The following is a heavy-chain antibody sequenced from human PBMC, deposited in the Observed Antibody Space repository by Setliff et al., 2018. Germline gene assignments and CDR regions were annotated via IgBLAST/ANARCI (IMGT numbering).Heavy chain of an antibody. CDR1: GGFTSSFY. Sequence: SETLSLTCTISGGFTSSFYWSWIRQAPGKGLEWIGYVDHSGSTNFSPSLKSRGTISVDTSKTQVSLTLTSVTAADTAVYYCARDYQGGWFDPWGPVTLVTVSS. V-gene: IGHV4-59*01. D-gene: IGHD3-16*01. CDR3: ARDYQGGWFDP. J-gene: IGHJ5*02. CDR2: VDHSGST.